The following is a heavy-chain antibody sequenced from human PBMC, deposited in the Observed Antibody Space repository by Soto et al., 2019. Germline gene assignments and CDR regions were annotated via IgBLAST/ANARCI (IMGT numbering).Heavy chain of an antibody. V-gene: IGHV3-23*01. Sequence: PGGSLRLSCTASGFTFSSYAMDWVRQAPGKGLEWLSAISGGGDASHYADSVKGRFTISRDNSKNTLFLQMSSLRAEDTAVYYCAKRPTDFWSGYSTSDYWGQGTLVTVSS. CDR3: AKRPTDFWSGYSTSDY. CDR1: GFTFSSYA. D-gene: IGHD3-3*01. J-gene: IGHJ4*02. CDR2: ISGGGDAS.